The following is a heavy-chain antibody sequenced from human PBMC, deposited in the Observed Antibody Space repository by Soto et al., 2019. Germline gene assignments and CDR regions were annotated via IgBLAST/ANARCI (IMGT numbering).Heavy chain of an antibody. J-gene: IGHJ6*02. Sequence: SETLSLTCTVSGGSIIRGGYYWIWIRQHPGKGLEWIGYIYYSGSTYYNPSLKSRVTISVDTSKNQFSLKLSSVTAADTAVYYCASTGYSSSWLPNYYGMDVWGQGTTVTVS. D-gene: IGHD6-13*01. CDR1: GGSIIRGGYY. CDR3: ASTGYSSSWLPNYYGMDV. V-gene: IGHV4-31*02. CDR2: IYYSGST.